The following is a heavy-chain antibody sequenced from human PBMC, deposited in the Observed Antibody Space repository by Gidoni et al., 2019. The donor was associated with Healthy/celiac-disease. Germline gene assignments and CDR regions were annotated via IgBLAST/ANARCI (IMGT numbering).Heavy chain of an antibody. D-gene: IGHD3-9*01. J-gene: IGHJ6*02. CDR3: AKDSIRRGYYYYGMDV. V-gene: IGHV3-23*01. Sequence: EVQLLESGGGLVQPGGSLRLSCAASGFTFISYAMSWVRQAPGKGLEWVSAISGSGGSTYYADSVKGRFTISRDNSKNTLYLQMNSLRAEDTAVYYCAKDSIRRGYYYYGMDVWGQGTTVTVSS. CDR2: ISGSGGST. CDR1: GFTFISYA.